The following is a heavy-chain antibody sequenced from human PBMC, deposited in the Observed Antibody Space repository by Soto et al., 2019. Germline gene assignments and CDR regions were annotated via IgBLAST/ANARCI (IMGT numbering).Heavy chain of an antibody. CDR2: ISAYNGNT. V-gene: IGHV1-18*04. D-gene: IGHD3-22*01. CDR3: ARAGGGYYYDSSGPWSGDY. J-gene: IGHJ4*02. CDR1: GYTFTSYG. Sequence: ASVKVSCKASGYTFTSYGISWVRQAPGQGLEWMGWISAYNGNTNYAQKLQGRVTMTTDTSTSTAYMELRSLRSDDTAVYYCARAGGGYYYDSSGPWSGDYWGQGTLVTVSS.